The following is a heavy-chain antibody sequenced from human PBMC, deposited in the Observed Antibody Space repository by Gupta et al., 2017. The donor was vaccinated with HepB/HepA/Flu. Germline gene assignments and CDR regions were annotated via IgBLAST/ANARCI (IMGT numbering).Heavy chain of an antibody. J-gene: IGHJ5*02. CDR1: VYIFDNYA. V-gene: IGHV1-3*01. D-gene: IGHD1-26*01. CDR2: TTPAIRDE. CDR3: ARDWVIVGATRNFFDH. Sequence: QVQLVQSGAEVKKPWSAVKISCKSSVYIFDNYAIHLPRLARGQRVAGMGWTTPAIRDEKYSQICHGRVTIRRATLATTFYMELSSLTYDTTAVYYCARDWVIVGATRNFFDHWGQGTLVTVSS.